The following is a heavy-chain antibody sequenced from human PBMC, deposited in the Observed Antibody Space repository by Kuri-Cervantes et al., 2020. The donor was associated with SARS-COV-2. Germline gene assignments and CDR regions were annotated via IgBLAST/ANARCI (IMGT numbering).Heavy chain of an antibody. V-gene: IGHV3-30*02. CDR2: IRNDGITE. D-gene: IGHD3-10*01. CDR3: AKDKGFLDSFDI. Sequence: GGSLRLSCAASGFTFSSYGMHWVRQAPGKGLEWVSCIRNDGITEHYADSVKGRFTISRDNSRNTLYLQMHSLRGEDAAVYFCAKDKGFLDSFDIWGQGTMVTVSS. J-gene: IGHJ3*02. CDR1: GFTFSSYG.